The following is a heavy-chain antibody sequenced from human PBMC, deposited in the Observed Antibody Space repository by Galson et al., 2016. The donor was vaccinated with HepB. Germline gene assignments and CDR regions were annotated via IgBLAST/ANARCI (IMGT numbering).Heavy chain of an antibody. D-gene: IGHD3-9*01. CDR2: IWYDGSNK. CDR3: ARDRDDILTGYHPLFDN. CDR1: GFTFRSYG. Sequence: SLRLSCAASGFTFRSYGMHWVRQAPGKGLEWVAVIWYDGSNKYCADSVKGRFTISRDNSKNTLYLQMNSLRAEDTAVYYCARDRDDILTGYHPLFDNWGQGTLVTVSS. V-gene: IGHV3-33*01. J-gene: IGHJ4*02.